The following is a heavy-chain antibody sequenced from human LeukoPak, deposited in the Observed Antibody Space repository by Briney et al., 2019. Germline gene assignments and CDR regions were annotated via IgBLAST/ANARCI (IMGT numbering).Heavy chain of an antibody. D-gene: IGHD6-19*01. J-gene: IGHJ6*04. V-gene: IGHV4-59*01. CDR2: IYYSGST. Sequence: SETLSLTCTVSGGYISSYYWSWIRQPPGKGLEWIGYIYYSGSTNYNPSLKSRVTISVDTSKNQFSLKLSSVTAADTAVYYCASSGFIYYYGMDVWGKGTTVTVSS. CDR3: ASSGFIYYYGMDV. CDR1: GGYISSYY.